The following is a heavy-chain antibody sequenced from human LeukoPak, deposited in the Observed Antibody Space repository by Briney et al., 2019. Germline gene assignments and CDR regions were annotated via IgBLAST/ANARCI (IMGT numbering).Heavy chain of an antibody. V-gene: IGHV4-61*02. CDR3: ARGIIGLVTGLNWFDP. Sequence: PSQTLSLTCTVSGGSISSGSYYWSWIRQPAGKGLEWIGRIYTSGSTNYNPSLKSQVTISVDTSKNQFSLKLSSVTAADTAVYYCARGIIGLVTGLNWFDPWGQGTLVTVSS. D-gene: IGHD3/OR15-3a*01. CDR1: GGSISSGSYY. J-gene: IGHJ5*02. CDR2: IYTSGST.